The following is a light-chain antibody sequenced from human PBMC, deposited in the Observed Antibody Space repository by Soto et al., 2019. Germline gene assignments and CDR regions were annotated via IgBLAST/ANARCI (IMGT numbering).Light chain of an antibody. V-gene: IGKV3-20*01. CDR1: QSVSSSY. J-gene: IGKJ2*01. CDR2: AAS. Sequence: EIVLTQSPGTLSLSPGERATLSCRASQSVSSSYLTWYQQKPGQAPRLLIYAASSRATGIPDRFSGSGSGTDFSLTISRLGPQDFVVYYCQQYGGSLSYTFGQGTKLEIK. CDR3: QQYGGSLSYT.